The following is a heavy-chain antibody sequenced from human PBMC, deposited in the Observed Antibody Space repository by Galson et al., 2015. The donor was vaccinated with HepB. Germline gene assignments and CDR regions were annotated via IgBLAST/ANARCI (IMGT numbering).Heavy chain of an antibody. V-gene: IGHV1-58*02. Sequence: SVKVSCKASGFTFTSSAMQWVRQARGQRLEWIGWIVVGSGNTNYAQKFQERVTITRDMSTSTAYMELSSLRSEDTAVYYCAATTVIYNSGWFDIWGQGNAGHRLL. CDR2: IVVGSGNT. J-gene: IGHJ3*02. D-gene: IGHD6-19*01. CDR3: AATTVIYNSGWFDI. CDR1: GFTFTSSA.